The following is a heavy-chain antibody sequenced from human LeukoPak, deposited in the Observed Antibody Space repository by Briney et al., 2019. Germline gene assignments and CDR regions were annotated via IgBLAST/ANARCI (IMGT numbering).Heavy chain of an antibody. CDR3: TRDSGAYNWLDP. D-gene: IGHD1-26*01. V-gene: IGHV3-73*01. CDR2: IDKKDNFYAT. Sequence: GGSLRLSCAASGFTFSGSAIHWVRQSSGKGLEWVGHIDKKDNFYATTSAASVTGRFTISRDDSKNTAYLQMNSLKTEDTALYYCTRDSGAYNWLDPWGQGTLVTVSS. CDR1: GFTFSGSA. J-gene: IGHJ5*02.